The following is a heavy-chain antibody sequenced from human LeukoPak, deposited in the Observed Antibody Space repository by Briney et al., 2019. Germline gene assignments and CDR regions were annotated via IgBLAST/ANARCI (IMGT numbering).Heavy chain of an antibody. V-gene: IGHV1-69*05. CDR2: IIPIFGTA. J-gene: IGHJ4*02. CDR3: AKGIYGDSLGY. Sequence: SVKVSCKASGGTFSSYAISWVRQAPGQGLEWMGGIIPIFGTANYAQKFQGRVAITTDESTSTAYMELSSLRSEDTAVYYCAKGIYGDSLGYWGQGTLVTVSS. D-gene: IGHD4-17*01. CDR1: GGTFSSYA.